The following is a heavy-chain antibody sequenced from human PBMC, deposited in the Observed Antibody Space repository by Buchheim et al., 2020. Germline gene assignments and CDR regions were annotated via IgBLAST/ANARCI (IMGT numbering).Heavy chain of an antibody. J-gene: IGHJ4*02. V-gene: IGHV3-7*01. CDR2: INEDGGEK. Sequence: EVRLVESGGGLVQPGGSLRLSCAASGFTFSTDWMTWVRQAPGKGLQWVANINEDGGEKFYVDSVKGRFTISRDNAKKIVSLQMSRLRVEDTAIYYCARGSGSSSDNFDYWGQGTL. CDR1: GFTFSTDW. D-gene: IGHD6-13*01. CDR3: ARGSGSSSDNFDY.